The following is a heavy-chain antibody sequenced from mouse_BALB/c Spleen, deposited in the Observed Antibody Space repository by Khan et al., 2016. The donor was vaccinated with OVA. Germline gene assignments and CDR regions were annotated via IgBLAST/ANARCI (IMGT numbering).Heavy chain of an antibody. D-gene: IGHD2-1*01. J-gene: IGHJ3*01. V-gene: IGHV9-3-1*01. CDR3: ARSNGNYWFAY. Sequence: QIQLVQSGPELKKPGETVKISCKASGYTLTNYGMNWVKQAPGKGLKWMGWINTYTGEPTYAEDFQGRIAFSLETSASTAYLQINNLENEDTATYFCARSNGNYWFAYWGQGTLVTVSA. CDR2: INTYTGEP. CDR1: GYTLTNYG.